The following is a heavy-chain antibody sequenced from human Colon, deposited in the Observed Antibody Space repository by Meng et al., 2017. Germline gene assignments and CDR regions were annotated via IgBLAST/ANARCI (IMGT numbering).Heavy chain of an antibody. Sequence: QVQLQESGPGLVKPSQTASRTCTVSGGFLNSDDFYWSWIRQSPGGGLEWIGLLSYGGSTFYNPSLRSRVAISADTSKSQFSLYLRSVTAADTAVYYCARVVGGDQVDYWGQGTLVTVSS. CDR3: ARVVGGDQVDY. V-gene: IGHV4-30-4*01. J-gene: IGHJ4*02. D-gene: IGHD3-10*01. CDR2: LSYGGST. CDR1: GGFLNSDDFY.